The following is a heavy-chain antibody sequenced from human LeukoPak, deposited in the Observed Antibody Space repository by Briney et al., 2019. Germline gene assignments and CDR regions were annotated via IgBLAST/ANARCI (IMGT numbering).Heavy chain of an antibody. Sequence: GGSLRVSCAASGFTFSSYSMNWVRQAPGKGLEWVSSISSSSSYIYYADSVKGRFTISRDNAKNSLYLQMNSLRAEDTAVYYCARDTTYSSVSGRYYFDYWGQGTLVTVSS. J-gene: IGHJ4*02. CDR3: ARDTTYSSVSGRYYFDY. D-gene: IGHD6-19*01. CDR2: ISSSSSYI. V-gene: IGHV3-21*01. CDR1: GFTFSSYS.